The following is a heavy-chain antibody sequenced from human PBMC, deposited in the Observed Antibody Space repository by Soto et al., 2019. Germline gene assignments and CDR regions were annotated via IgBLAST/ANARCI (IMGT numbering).Heavy chain of an antibody. CDR1: GGTFSSYA. Sequence: SVKVSCKASGGTFSSYAISWVRQAPGQGLEWMGGIIPIFGTANYAQKFQGRVTITADESTSTAYMELSSLRSEDTAVYYCARLYSYGPREYYYYCMDVWGQGTTVTVSS. D-gene: IGHD5-18*01. CDR2: IIPIFGTA. CDR3: ARLYSYGPREYYYYCMDV. J-gene: IGHJ6*02. V-gene: IGHV1-69*13.